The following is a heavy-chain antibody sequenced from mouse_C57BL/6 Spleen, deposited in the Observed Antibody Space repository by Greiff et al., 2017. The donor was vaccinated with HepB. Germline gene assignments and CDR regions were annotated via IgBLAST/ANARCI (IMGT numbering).Heavy chain of an antibody. CDR3: TGAVNSYWYFDV. Sequence: EVKLMESGGGLVQPGGSMKLSCVASGFTFSNYWMNWVRQSPEKGLEWVAQIRLKSDNYATHYAESVKGRFTISRDDSKSSVCLQMNNLRAEDTGIYYCTGAVNSYWYFDVWGTGTTVTVSS. CDR1: GFTFSNYW. CDR2: IRLKSDNYAT. D-gene: IGHD4-1*02. V-gene: IGHV6-3*01. J-gene: IGHJ1*03.